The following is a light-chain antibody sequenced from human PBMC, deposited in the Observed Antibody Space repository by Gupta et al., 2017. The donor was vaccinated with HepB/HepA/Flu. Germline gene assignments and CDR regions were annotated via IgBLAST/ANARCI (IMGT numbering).Light chain of an antibody. Sequence: DIVMTQSPDSLAVSLGERATINRKSSQSVLYSSNNKNYLAWYQQKPGQPPKLLIYWASTRESGVPDRFSGSGSGTDFTLTISSLQAEDVAVYYCQQYYSTPRYTFGQGTKLEIK. CDR1: QSVLYSSNNKNY. CDR2: WAS. J-gene: IGKJ2*01. CDR3: QQYYSTPRYT. V-gene: IGKV4-1*01.